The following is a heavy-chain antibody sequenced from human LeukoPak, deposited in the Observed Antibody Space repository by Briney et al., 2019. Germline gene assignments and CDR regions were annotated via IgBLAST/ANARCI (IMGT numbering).Heavy chain of an antibody. CDR1: GGSISSGSYY. Sequence: PSETLSLTCTVSGGSISSGSYYWSWIRQLAGKGLEWIGRIYTSGSTNYNPSLKSRVTISVDTSKNQFSLKLSSVTAADTAVYYCARESGGIQLWLFDYWGQGTLVTVSS. J-gene: IGHJ4*02. V-gene: IGHV4-61*02. CDR3: ARESGGIQLWLFDY. D-gene: IGHD5-18*01. CDR2: IYTSGST.